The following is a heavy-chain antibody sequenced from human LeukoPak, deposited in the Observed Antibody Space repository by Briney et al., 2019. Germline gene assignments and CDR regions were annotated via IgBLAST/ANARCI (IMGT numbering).Heavy chain of an antibody. Sequence: ASVKVSCKASGYTFTGYYMHWVPQAPGQRLGWMGRINPNIGGTNYAQKFQGRVTMTRDTSISTAYMELSRLRSDDTAVYYCARGYYDYSNYEFDYWGQGTLVTVSS. CDR1: GYTFTGYY. CDR3: ARGYYDYSNYEFDY. CDR2: INPNIGGT. V-gene: IGHV1-2*06. J-gene: IGHJ4*02. D-gene: IGHD4-11*01.